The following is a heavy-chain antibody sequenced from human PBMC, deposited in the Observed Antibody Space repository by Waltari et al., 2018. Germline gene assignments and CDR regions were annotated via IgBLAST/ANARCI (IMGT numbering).Heavy chain of an antibody. D-gene: IGHD5-12*01. Sequence: QLQLQESGPGLVKPSGTLSLTCVVSGDSMISYYFWSWVRQSPGKGLEWRGQVKRGGETNSSPYFASRGTMSLDTSINHFSLNMHSATAADTAVYYCARVRGGGLYLDSWGRGILVSVSP. CDR2: VKRGGET. J-gene: IGHJ4*02. CDR3: ARVRGGGLYLDS. CDR1: GDSMISYYF. V-gene: IGHV4-4*02.